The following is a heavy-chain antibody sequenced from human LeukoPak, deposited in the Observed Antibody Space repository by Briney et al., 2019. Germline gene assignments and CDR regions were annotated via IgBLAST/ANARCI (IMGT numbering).Heavy chain of an antibody. V-gene: IGHV4-59*08. CDR2: IYYSGST. J-gene: IGHJ6*02. D-gene: IGHD5-24*01. CDR1: GGPISSYY. Sequence: PSEALSLTCTVSGGPISSYYWSWIRQPPGKGLEWIGYIYYSGSTNYNPSLKSRVTISVDTSKNQFSLKLSSVTAADTAVYYCARYMAMSPSHYYYGMDVWGQGTTVTVSS. CDR3: ARYMAMSPSHYYYGMDV.